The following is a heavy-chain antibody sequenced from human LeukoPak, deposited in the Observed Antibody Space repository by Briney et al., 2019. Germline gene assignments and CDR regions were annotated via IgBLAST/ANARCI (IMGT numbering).Heavy chain of an antibody. Sequence: GGSLRLSCAASGFTFSSYAMSWVRQAPGKGLEWVSAISDSGGSTYYADSVKGRFTISRDNSKNTLYLQMNSLRAEDTAVYYCARDGASITMVRGVIVNWFDLWGQGTLVTVSS. D-gene: IGHD3-10*01. CDR3: ARDGASITMVRGVIVNWFDL. CDR2: ISDSGGST. V-gene: IGHV3-23*01. J-gene: IGHJ5*02. CDR1: GFTFSSYA.